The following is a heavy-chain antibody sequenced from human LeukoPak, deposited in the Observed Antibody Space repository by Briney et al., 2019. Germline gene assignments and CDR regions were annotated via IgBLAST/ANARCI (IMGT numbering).Heavy chain of an antibody. Sequence: GGSLRLSCAASGFTVSSNYMSWVRQAPGKGLEWVSVIYSDSNSTYYADSVKGRFTVSRDNSRNTVYLQMNSLRAEDTAFYYCVRDLNLHYWGQGTLVTVSS. CDR1: GFTVSSNY. CDR3: VRDLNLHY. V-gene: IGHV3-66*01. CDR2: IYSDSNST. J-gene: IGHJ4*02.